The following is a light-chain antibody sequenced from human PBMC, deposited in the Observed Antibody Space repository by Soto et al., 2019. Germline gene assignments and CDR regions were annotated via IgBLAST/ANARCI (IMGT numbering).Light chain of an antibody. J-gene: IGKJ1*01. CDR3: QQYNNWPRA. Sequence: EIVMTQSPATLSVSPGERATLSCRASQSVRSNLAWYQQKPGQAPRLLIYGASIRATGIPARFSGIGSGTEFTLSVSSLQSEEFAVYYCQQYNNWPRAFGQGAKVEIK. V-gene: IGKV3-15*01. CDR2: GAS. CDR1: QSVRSN.